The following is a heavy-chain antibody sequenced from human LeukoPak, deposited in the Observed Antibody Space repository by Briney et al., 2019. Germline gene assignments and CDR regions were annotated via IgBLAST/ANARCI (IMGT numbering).Heavy chain of an antibody. D-gene: IGHD3-22*01. CDR1: GFTFGDYA. J-gene: IGHJ4*02. CDR3: TRAVMETYYYDSSGYYTDY. Sequence: GGSLRLSCTACGFTFGDYAMSWVRQAPGKGLEWVGFIRSKAYGGTTEYAASVKGRFTISRDDSKSIAYLQMNSLKTEDTAVYYCTRAVMETYYYDSSGYYTDYWGQGTLVTVSS. V-gene: IGHV3-49*04. CDR2: IRSKAYGGTT.